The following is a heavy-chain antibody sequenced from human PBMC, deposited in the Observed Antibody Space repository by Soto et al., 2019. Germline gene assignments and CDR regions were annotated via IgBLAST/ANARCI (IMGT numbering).Heavy chain of an antibody. CDR3: AKEIERLGYYYYGMDV. CDR2: ISWNSGSI. J-gene: IGHJ6*02. CDR1: GFTFDDYA. V-gene: IGHV3-9*01. D-gene: IGHD1-1*01. Sequence: GGSLRLSCAASGFTFDDYAMHWVRQAPGKGLEWVSGISWNSGSIGYADSVKGRFTISRDNAKNSLYLQMNSLRAEDTALYYCAKEIERLGYYYYGMDVWGQGTTVTVS.